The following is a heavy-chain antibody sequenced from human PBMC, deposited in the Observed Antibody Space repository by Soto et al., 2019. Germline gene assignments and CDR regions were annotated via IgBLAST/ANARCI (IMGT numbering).Heavy chain of an antibody. V-gene: IGHV4-31*03. J-gene: IGHJ4*02. CDR2: IYYSGST. D-gene: IGHD4-17*01. Sequence: QVQLQESGPGLVKPSQTLSLTCNVSGGSISSDGYYWSWVRQHPGKGLEWIGYIYYSGSTYYTPSIKSRVTTSVGTSKNQFSMKLSSVTAADTAVYYCARAKSYGDYYIEHWGQGTLVTVSS. CDR1: GGSISSDGYY. CDR3: ARAKSYGDYYIEH.